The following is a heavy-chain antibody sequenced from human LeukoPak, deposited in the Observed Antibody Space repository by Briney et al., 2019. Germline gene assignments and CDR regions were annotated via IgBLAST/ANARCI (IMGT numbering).Heavy chain of an antibody. D-gene: IGHD6-13*01. CDR1: GFTFDDYG. J-gene: IGHJ4*02. CDR3: AEVAAAGIVGSLFDY. V-gene: IGHV3-9*03. Sequence: PGGSLRLSCAASGFTFDDYGMSWVRQAPGKGLEWVSGISWNSGSIGYADSVKGRFTISRDNAKNSLYLQMNSLRAEDMALYYCAEVAAAGIVGSLFDYWGQGTLVTVSS. CDR2: ISWNSGSI.